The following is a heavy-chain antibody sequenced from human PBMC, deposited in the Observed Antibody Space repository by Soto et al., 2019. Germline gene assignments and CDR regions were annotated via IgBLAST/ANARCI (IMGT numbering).Heavy chain of an antibody. Sequence: SETLSLTCTVSGVSISSGGYYWSWIRQHPGKGLEWIGYIYYSGSTYYNPSLKSRVTISVDTSKNQFSLKLSSVTAADTAVYYCARDFGRSAAAGLFDYWGQGTLVTVSS. CDR2: IYYSGST. CDR1: GVSISSGGYY. D-gene: IGHD6-13*01. CDR3: ARDFGRSAAAGLFDY. J-gene: IGHJ4*02. V-gene: IGHV4-31*03.